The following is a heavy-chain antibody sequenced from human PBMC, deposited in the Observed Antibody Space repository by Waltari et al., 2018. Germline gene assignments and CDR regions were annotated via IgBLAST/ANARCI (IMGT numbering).Heavy chain of an antibody. D-gene: IGHD6-13*01. V-gene: IGHV4-59*01. J-gene: IGHJ3*02. CDR1: GGSISSYY. CDR3: ARRPVGYRDAFDI. Sequence: QVQLQESGPGLVKPSEPLSLTCTVSGGSISSYYWSWIRQPPGKGLEWIGYIYYSGSTNYNPSLKSRVTISVDTSKNQFSLKLSSVTAADTAVYYCARRPVGYRDAFDIWGQGTMVTVSS. CDR2: IYYSGST.